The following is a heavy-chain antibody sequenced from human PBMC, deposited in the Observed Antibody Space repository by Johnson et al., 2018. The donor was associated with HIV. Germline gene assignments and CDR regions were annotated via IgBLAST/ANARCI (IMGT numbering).Heavy chain of an antibody. J-gene: IGHJ3*02. V-gene: IGHV3-33*01. CDR3: TTAFTVTGAFDI. CDR2: IWYDGSNK. CDR1: GFTFSNYG. D-gene: IGHD4-17*01. Sequence: VLLLESGGGVVQPGRSLRLSCAASGFTFSNYGMHWVRQAPGKGLEWVAVIWYDGSNKYYADSVKGRFTISRDNSKNTLYLQMNSLRAEDTAVYYCTTAFTVTGAFDIWGQGTMVTVSS.